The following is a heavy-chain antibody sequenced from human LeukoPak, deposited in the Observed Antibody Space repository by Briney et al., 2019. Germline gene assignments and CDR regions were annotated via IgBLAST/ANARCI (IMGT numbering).Heavy chain of an antibody. D-gene: IGHD1-14*01. V-gene: IGHV6-1*01. CDR2: TYYRSKWYN. Sequence: SQTLSLACAISGDTVSNKRSAWNWIRQSPSRGLEWLGRTYYRSKWYNDYAVSVKSRITINPDTSKNQFSLQLNSVSPEDTAVYYCARVNSWTEEPDTGFDYWGQGILVTVSS. J-gene: IGHJ4*02. CDR1: GDTVSNKRSA. CDR3: ARVNSWTEEPDTGFDY.